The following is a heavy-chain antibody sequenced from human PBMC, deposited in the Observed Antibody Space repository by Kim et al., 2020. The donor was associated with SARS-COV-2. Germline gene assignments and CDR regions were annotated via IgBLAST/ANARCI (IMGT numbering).Heavy chain of an antibody. Sequence: GGSLRLSCTASGFTFGDYAMSWFRQAPGKGLEWVGFIRSKAYGGTTEYAASVKGRFTISRDDSKSIAYLQMNSLKTEDTAVYYCTRGYCSGGSCYNDAFDIWGQGTMVTVSS. CDR1: GFTFGDYA. CDR2: IRSKAYGGTT. CDR3: TRGYCSGGSCYNDAFDI. J-gene: IGHJ3*02. D-gene: IGHD2-15*01. V-gene: IGHV3-49*03.